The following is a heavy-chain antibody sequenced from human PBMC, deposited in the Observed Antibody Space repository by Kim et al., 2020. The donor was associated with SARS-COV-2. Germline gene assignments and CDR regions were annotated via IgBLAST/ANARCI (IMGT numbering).Heavy chain of an antibody. CDR3: VRQSLLGGDDSVDAFV. V-gene: IGHV4-39*01. CDR2: VYYTGSA. J-gene: IGHJ3*02. D-gene: IGHD2-21*01. Sequence: SETLSLTCIVSGGSIISTGHYWGWIRQSPGKGLAWIASVYYTGSAYYNPSLQSRIIISVDAPKKQFSLRLRSVTAADTAVYFCVRQSLLGGDDSVDAFV. CDR1: GGSIISTGHY.